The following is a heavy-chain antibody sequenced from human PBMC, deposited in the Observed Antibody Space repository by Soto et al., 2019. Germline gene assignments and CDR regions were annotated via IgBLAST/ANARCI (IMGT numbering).Heavy chain of an antibody. Sequence: GGSLRLSCAASGFTFSSYAMSWVRQAPGKGLEWVSAISGSGGSTYYADSVKGRFTISRDNSKNTLYLQMNSLRAEDTAVYYCAKSGDYGYCSSTSCYLHYFDYWGQGTLVTVSS. J-gene: IGHJ4*02. V-gene: IGHV3-23*01. D-gene: IGHD2-2*01. CDR2: ISGSGGST. CDR1: GFTFSSYA. CDR3: AKSGDYGYCSSTSCYLHYFDY.